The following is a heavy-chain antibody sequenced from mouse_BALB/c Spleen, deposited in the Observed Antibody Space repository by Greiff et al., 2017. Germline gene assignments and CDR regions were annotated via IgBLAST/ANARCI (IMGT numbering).Heavy chain of an antibody. D-gene: IGHD2-4*01. CDR1: GYSITSVYY. CDR3: ARERGMITGYFDV. J-gene: IGHJ1*01. CDR2: ISYDGSN. Sequence: ESGPGLVKPSQSLSLTCSVTGYSITSVYYWNWIRQFPGNKLEWMGYISYDGSNNYNPSLKNRISITRDTSKNQFFLKLNSVTTEDTATYYCARERGMITGYFDVWGAGTTVTVAS. V-gene: IGHV3-6*02.